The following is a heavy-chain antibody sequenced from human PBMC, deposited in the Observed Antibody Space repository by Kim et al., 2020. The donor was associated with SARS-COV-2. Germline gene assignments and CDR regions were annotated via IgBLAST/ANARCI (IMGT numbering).Heavy chain of an antibody. CDR1: GFTFSSYA. CDR3: ARFLGAWAYGSGTDGMDV. Sequence: GGSLRLSCAASGFTFSSYAMRWVRQAPGKGLEWVAVISYDGSNKYYADSVKGRFTISRDNSKNTLYLQMNSLRAEDTAVYYCARFLGAWAYGSGTDGMDVWGQGTTVTVSS. D-gene: IGHD3-10*01. CDR2: ISYDGSNK. J-gene: IGHJ6*02. V-gene: IGHV3-30*04.